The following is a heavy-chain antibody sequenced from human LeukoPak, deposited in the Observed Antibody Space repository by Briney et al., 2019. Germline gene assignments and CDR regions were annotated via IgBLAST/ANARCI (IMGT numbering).Heavy chain of an antibody. CDR2: IYTSGST. CDR1: GGSISIYY. CDR3: ARDTGYQLLKSNWFDP. D-gene: IGHD2-2*01. Sequence: SETLSLTCTVSGGSISIYYWSWIRQPAGKGLEWIGRIYTSGSTNYNPSLKSRVTMSVDTSKSQFSLKLSSVTAADTAVYYCARDTGYQLLKSNWFDPWGQGTLVTVSS. J-gene: IGHJ5*02. V-gene: IGHV4-4*07.